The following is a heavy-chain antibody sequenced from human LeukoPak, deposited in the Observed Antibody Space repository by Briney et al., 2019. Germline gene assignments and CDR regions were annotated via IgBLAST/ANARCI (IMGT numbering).Heavy chain of an antibody. Sequence: GGSLRLSCAASGFTFSSYSMNWVRQASGKGLEWVSSISSSSSYIYYADSVKGRFTISRDNAKNSLYLQMNSLRAEDTAVYYCARVSRYYDSSGYYYDWGQGTLVTVSS. CDR3: ARVSRYYDSSGYYYD. CDR2: ISSSSSYI. CDR1: GFTFSSYS. J-gene: IGHJ4*02. V-gene: IGHV3-21*01. D-gene: IGHD3-22*01.